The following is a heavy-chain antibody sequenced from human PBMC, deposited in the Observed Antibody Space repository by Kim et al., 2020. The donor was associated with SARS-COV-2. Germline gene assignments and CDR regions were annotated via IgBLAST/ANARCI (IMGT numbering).Heavy chain of an antibody. CDR3: ARGLGSGPHDYVWGSYGYTEPLDY. Sequence: ASVKVSCKASGYTFTSYDINWVRQATGQGPEWMGWMNPNSGDTGYAQKFQGRVTMTRNTSISTAYMELSSLRSEDTAVYYCARGLGSGPHDYVWGSYGYTEPLDYWGQGTLVTVSS. CDR2: MNPNSGDT. D-gene: IGHD3-16*01. V-gene: IGHV1-8*01. CDR1: GYTFTSYD. J-gene: IGHJ4*02.